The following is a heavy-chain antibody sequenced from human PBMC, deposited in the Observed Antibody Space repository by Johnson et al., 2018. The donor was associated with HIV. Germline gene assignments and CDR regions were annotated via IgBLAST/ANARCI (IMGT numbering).Heavy chain of an antibody. D-gene: IGHD2-8*02. CDR2: ISFDGSHK. V-gene: IGHV3-30*04. CDR3: ARDEEVMYGMGAFDI. J-gene: IGHJ3*02. CDR1: GFIFSSYA. Sequence: QVQLVESGGGVVQPGRSLRLSCGASGFIFSSYAMHWVRQAPGKGLEWVALISFDGSHKYYADSVKGRFTISRDNSKNTLYLQMNSLRADDTAVYYCARDEEVMYGMGAFDIWGQGTMVTVSS.